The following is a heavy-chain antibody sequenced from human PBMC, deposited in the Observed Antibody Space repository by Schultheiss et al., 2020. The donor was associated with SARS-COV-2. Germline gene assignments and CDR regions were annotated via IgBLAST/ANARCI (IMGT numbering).Heavy chain of an antibody. D-gene: IGHD4-23*01. CDR1: GFSFSSYG. Sequence: GGSLRLSCAASGFSFSSYGMSWVRQAPGKGPDWVSTVSTSGVTTYYADSVKGRFTISRDDSQNTLFLRMNSLRAEDTAVYYCATRGVYGGKHYFDYWGQGTLVTVSS. V-gene: IGHV3-23*01. CDR3: ATRGVYGGKHYFDY. CDR2: VSTSGVTT. J-gene: IGHJ4*02.